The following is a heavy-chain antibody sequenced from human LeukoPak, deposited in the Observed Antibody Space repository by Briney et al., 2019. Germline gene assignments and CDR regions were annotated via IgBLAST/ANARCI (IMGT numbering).Heavy chain of an antibody. Sequence: PGRSLRLSCAASGFTFSTYGMHWVRQAPGKGLEWVAVISYNGSKIYYADSVKGRFTISRDNSKNTLYLQMNSLRAEDTAVYYCARGPKSQKQWLFSLFDPWGQGTLVTVSS. CDR1: GFTFSTYG. CDR2: ISYNGSKI. V-gene: IGHV3-30*03. J-gene: IGHJ5*02. D-gene: IGHD6-19*01. CDR3: ARGPKSQKQWLFSLFDP.